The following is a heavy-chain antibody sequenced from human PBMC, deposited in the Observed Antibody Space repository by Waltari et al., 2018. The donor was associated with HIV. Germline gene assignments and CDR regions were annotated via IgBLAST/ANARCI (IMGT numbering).Heavy chain of an antibody. Sequence: QVQLVQSGAEVKKPGASVTVSCKASGYTFTGYYIQWVRQAPGQGLEWLGWINPISGVTKFVQKFQDRVAMTRDTSTNTAYLELSSLTSDDMALYFCARDQSVVVTAVGLGTLDNWGQGTLITVSS. CDR1: GYTFTGYY. CDR3: ARDQSVVVTAVGLGTLDN. V-gene: IGHV1-2*02. J-gene: IGHJ4*02. CDR2: INPISGVT. D-gene: IGHD2-21*02.